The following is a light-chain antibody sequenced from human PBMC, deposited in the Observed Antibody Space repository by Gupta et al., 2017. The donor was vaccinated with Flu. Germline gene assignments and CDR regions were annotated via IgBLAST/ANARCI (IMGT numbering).Light chain of an antibody. CDR1: QSISSTY. CDR2: GTS. CDR3: QHYRSSPPSYF. J-gene: IGKJ2*01. V-gene: IGKV3-20*01. Sequence: EIVLTQSPGTLSLSPGERATFSCRASQSISSTYLAWYQQRPGQAPRLLIYGTSSRAGGIPDRFSGSGSATDFTLSISRLEPEDFAVYYCQHYRSSPPSYFFGQGTKLDIK.